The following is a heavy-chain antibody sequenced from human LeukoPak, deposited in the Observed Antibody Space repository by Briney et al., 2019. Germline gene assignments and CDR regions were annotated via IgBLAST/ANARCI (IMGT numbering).Heavy chain of an antibody. V-gene: IGHV3-23*01. CDR2: ISGRGGST. D-gene: IGHD6-6*01. CDR1: GFTFSVYA. J-gene: IGHJ3*02. CDR3: ARGGAARFLDI. Sequence: GGSLRLSCAASGFTFSVYAMNWVRQAPGKGLEWVSAISGRGGSTYYADSVKGRFTISRDNSKNTLYLQLNSLRVEDTAVYYCARGGAARFLDIWGQGTMVTVSS.